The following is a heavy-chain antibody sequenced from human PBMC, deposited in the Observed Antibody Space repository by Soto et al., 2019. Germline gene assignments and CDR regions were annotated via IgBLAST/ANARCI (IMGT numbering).Heavy chain of an antibody. Sequence: GASVKVSCKASGGTFSSYAISWVRQAPGQGLEWMGGIIPIFGTANYAQKFQGRVTITADESTSTAYMELSSLRSEDTAVYYCARDHPGPAYYYDSSGPLWGQGTLVTVSS. J-gene: IGHJ4*02. CDR3: ARDHPGPAYYYDSSGPL. CDR2: IIPIFGTA. V-gene: IGHV1-69*13. D-gene: IGHD3-22*01. CDR1: GGTFSSYA.